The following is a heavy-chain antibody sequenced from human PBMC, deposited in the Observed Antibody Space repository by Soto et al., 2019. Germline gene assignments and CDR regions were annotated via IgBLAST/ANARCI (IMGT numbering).Heavy chain of an antibody. V-gene: IGHV3-23*01. J-gene: IGHJ4*02. CDR1: GFTFISHA. CDR3: AKMKTGIVVVPAAISSEFDY. CDR2: ISGSGGST. Sequence: GGALRLSCAASGFTFISHAMSWVLQAPGKGLEWVSAISGSGGSTYYADSVKGRFTISRDNSKNTLYLQMNSLRAEDTAVYYCAKMKTGIVVVPAAISSEFDYWGQGTLVTVSS. D-gene: IGHD2-2*01.